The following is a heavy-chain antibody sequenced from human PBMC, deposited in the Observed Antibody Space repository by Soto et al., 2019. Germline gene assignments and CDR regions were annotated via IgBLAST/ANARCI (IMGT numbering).Heavy chain of an antibody. CDR3: ARKVGVESSGSYLTYYYYYGMDV. J-gene: IGHJ6*02. Sequence: SETLSLTCAVYGGSFSGYYWSWIRQPPGKGLEWIGEINHSGSTNYNPSLKSRVTISVDTSKNQFSLKLSSVTAADTAVYYCARKVGVESSGSYLTYYYYYGMDVWGQGTTVTVSS. V-gene: IGHV4-34*01. D-gene: IGHD3-10*01. CDR1: GGSFSGYY. CDR2: INHSGST.